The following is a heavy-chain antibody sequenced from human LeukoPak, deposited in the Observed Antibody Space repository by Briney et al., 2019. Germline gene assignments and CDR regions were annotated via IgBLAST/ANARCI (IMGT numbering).Heavy chain of an antibody. D-gene: IGHD3-16*01. CDR2: ISAYNGNT. V-gene: IGHV1-18*01. CDR1: GGTFSSYA. J-gene: IGHJ3*02. CDR3: AREVDGGAFDI. Sequence: GASVKVSCKASGGTFSSYAIDWVRQAPGQGLEWMGWISAYNGNTNYAQKLRGRVTMTTDTSTSTAYMELRSLRSDDTAVYYCAREVDGGAFDIWGQGTMVTVSS.